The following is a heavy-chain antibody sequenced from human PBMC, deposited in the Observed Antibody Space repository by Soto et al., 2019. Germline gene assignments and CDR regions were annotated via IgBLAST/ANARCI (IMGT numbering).Heavy chain of an antibody. CDR2: INHRGST. D-gene: IGHD1-26*01. V-gene: IGHV4-34*01. J-gene: IGHJ4*02. Sequence: QVQLQQWGAGLLKPSETLSLTCAVYGGSFSGYYWSWIRQPPGKGLEWIGEINHRGSTNYNPSLKSRVTISVDTSKNQFSLKLSSVTAADTAVYYCVRGGARGLAYWGQGTLVTVSS. CDR3: VRGGARGLAY. CDR1: GGSFSGYY.